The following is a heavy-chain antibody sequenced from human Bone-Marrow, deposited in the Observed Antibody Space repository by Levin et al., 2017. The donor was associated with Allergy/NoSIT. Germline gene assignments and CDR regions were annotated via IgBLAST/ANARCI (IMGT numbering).Heavy chain of an antibody. Sequence: PGGSLRLSCAASGFTFKNYGMHWVRQAPGKGLEWVAFIPYEGQSRYYADSVKGRFIISRDNSVDTLYLQMKSLTAEDTAVYYCVRGAGYCISPTCYRWFDPWGQGTLVTVSS. CDR3: VRGAGYCISPTCYRWFDP. CDR1: GFTFKNYG. J-gene: IGHJ5*02. V-gene: IGHV3-30*03. D-gene: IGHD2-2*02. CDR2: IPYEGQSR.